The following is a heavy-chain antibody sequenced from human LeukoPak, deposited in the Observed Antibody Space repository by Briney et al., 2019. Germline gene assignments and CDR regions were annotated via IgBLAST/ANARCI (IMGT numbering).Heavy chain of an antibody. D-gene: IGHD2-2*01. V-gene: IGHV1-8*01. CDR3: ARGMCSSTSCYIYYYYGMDV. J-gene: IGHJ6*02. Sequence: ASMKVSCKASGYTFTSYDINWVRQATGQGLEWMGWMNPNSGNTGYAQKFQGRVTMTRNTSISTAYMELSSLRSEDTAVYYCARGMCSSTSCYIYYYYGMDVWGQGTTVTVSS. CDR2: MNPNSGNT. CDR1: GYTFTSYD.